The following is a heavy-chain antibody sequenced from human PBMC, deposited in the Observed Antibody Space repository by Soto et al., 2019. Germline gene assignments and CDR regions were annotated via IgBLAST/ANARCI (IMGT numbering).Heavy chain of an antibody. CDR2: IHPSGQPI. V-gene: IGHV3-48*03. Sequence: EVQLVESGGGLIQPGGSLRLSCAASGFTFSTSEMYWVRQAPGKGLEWVSYIHPSGQPIFYADSVKGRFTISRDNAKNSLYLQRSSLRADDSAVYYCARRASRWGQGTMVTVSS. CDR1: GFTFSTSE. CDR3: ARRASR. D-gene: IGHD1-26*01. J-gene: IGHJ3*01.